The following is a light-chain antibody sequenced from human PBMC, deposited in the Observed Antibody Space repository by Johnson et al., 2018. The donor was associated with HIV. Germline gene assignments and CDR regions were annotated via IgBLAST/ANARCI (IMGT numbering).Light chain of an antibody. Sequence: QSILTQPPSVSAVPGQKVTISCSGSSSNIGYNYVSWYQQLPGTAPKLLIYENNKRPSGIPDRFSGCADAAALGITGLQPGDEGDYDCGTWDGSLSAGAVFGTGTKVTVL. CDR2: ENN. V-gene: IGLV1-51*02. CDR1: SSNIGYNY. CDR3: GTWDGSLSAGAV. J-gene: IGLJ1*01.